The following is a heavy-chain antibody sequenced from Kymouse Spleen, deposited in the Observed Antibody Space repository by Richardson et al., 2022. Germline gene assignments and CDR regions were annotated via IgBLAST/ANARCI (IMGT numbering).Heavy chain of an antibody. CDR1: GGSISSSSYY. V-gene: IGHV4-39*01. D-gene: IGHD1-7*01. Sequence: QLQLQESGPGLVKPSETLSLTCTVSGGSISSSSYYWGWIRQPPGKGLEWIGSIYYSGSTYYNPSLKSRVTISVDTSKNQFSLKLSSVTAADTAVYYCARRSGITGTTFDYWGQGTLVTVSS. CDR2: IYYSGST. CDR3: ARRSGITGTTFDY. J-gene: IGHJ4*02.